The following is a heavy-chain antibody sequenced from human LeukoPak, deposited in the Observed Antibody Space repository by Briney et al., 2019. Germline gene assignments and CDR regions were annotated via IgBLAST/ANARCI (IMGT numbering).Heavy chain of an antibody. CDR1: GYTFTSYG. CDR3: ARGPPYDYGDYDPVY. D-gene: IGHD4-17*01. V-gene: IGHV1-18*04. J-gene: IGHJ4*02. CDR2: ISAYNGNT. Sequence: ASVKVSCKASGYTFTSYGISWVRQAPGQGLEWMGWISAYNGNTNYAQKLQGRVTMTTDTSTSTAYMELRSLRSDDTAVYYCARGPPYDYGDYDPVYCGQGTLVTVSS.